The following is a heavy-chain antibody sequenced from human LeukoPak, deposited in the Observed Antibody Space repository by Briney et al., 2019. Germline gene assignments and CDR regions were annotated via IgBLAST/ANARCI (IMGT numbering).Heavy chain of an antibody. J-gene: IGHJ4*02. CDR1: GGSISSSSSY. CDR2: IHSGGST. V-gene: IGHV4-39*01. D-gene: IGHD3-9*01. CDR3: ARHRKSYDILTGSSQGDAPFDY. Sequence: PSETLSLTCTVSGGSISSSSSYWGWIRQPPGKGLEWIGSIHSGGSTYYNPSLKSRVSISVDTSKNQFSLKLSSVTAADTALYYCARHRKSYDILTGSSQGDAPFDYWGQGTLVTVSS.